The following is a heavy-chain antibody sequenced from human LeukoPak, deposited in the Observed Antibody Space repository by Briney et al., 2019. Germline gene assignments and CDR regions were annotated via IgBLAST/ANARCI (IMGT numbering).Heavy chain of an antibody. J-gene: IGHJ4*02. D-gene: IGHD6-19*01. Sequence: PSETLSLTCTVSGASVISGGYYWSWLRQRPGKGLEWIGYISYSGSSYYNPSLKSRPTISLDTSKNQFSLKLTSMTAADTAVYFCARIQQWLGFDSWGQGTLVTVSS. CDR3: ARIQQWLGFDS. CDR2: ISYSGSS. V-gene: IGHV4-31*03. CDR1: GASVISGGYY.